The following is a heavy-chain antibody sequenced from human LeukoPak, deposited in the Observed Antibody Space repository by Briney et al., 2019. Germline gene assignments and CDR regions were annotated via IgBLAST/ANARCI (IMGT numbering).Heavy chain of an antibody. CDR1: GDSVSSNSAA. Sequence: SQTLSLTCDISGDSVSSNSAAWNWIRQSPSRGLEWLGRTYYRSQWYNEYAVSVKSRITINPDTSKNQFSLQLNSVTHEDTAVYYCGRSMGAAVDYWGQGTLVTVSS. CDR2: TYYRSQWYN. D-gene: IGHD1-26*01. J-gene: IGHJ4*02. CDR3: GRSMGAAVDY. V-gene: IGHV6-1*01.